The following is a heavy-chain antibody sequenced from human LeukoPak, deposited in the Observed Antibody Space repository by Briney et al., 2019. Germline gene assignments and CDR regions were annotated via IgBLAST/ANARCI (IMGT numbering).Heavy chain of an antibody. Sequence: GGSLRLSCAASGFTFSSYAMSWVPQAPGKGLEGVSAISGSGGSTYYAHSVKGRFTISRDNSKNTLYLQMNSLRAEDTAVYYCAKSRSRYCSSSYYYYGMDVWGQGTTVTVSS. CDR2: ISGSGGST. J-gene: IGHJ6*02. V-gene: IGHV3-23*01. CDR1: GFTFSSYA. D-gene: IGHD2-2*01. CDR3: AKSRSRYCSSSYYYYGMDV.